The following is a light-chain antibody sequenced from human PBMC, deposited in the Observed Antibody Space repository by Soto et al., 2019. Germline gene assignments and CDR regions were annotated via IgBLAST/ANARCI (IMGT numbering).Light chain of an antibody. CDR2: EGN. V-gene: IGLV2-23*03. CDR1: SGDIGTYNL. Sequence: QSVLTQPASVSGSPGQSITISCTGTSGDIGTYNLVSWYQQYPGRAPKLIIFEGNKRPSGVSSRFSASKSAYTASLAISGLQAEDEADYHCCSYAGSNNLVVFGGGTKLTVL. J-gene: IGLJ2*01. CDR3: CSYAGSNNLVV.